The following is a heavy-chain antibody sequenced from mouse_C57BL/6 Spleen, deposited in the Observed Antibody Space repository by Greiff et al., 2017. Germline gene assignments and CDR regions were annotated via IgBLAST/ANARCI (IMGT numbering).Heavy chain of an antibody. V-gene: IGHV5-4*01. CDR2: ISYGGSYT. CDR1: GFTFSSYA. Sequence: EVMLVESGGGLVKPGGSLKLSCAASGFTFSSYAMSWVRQTPEKRLEWVATISYGGSYTYYPDNVKGRFTISRDNAKNNVYLQMSHLKSEDTAKYYCERDLTAWFAYWGQGTLVTVSA. CDR3: ERDLTAWFAY. D-gene: IGHD4-1*01. J-gene: IGHJ3*01.